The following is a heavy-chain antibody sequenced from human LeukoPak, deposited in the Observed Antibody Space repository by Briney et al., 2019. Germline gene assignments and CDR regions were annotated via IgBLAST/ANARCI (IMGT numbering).Heavy chain of an antibody. CDR3: AREDFGHDY. CDR2: ISSSSSYI. D-gene: IGHD3-3*01. Sequence: GGSLRLSCATSGFTFSYYNMNWVRQAPGKGLEWVSSISSSSSYIYYADSVKGRFTISRDNAKNSLSLQMNSLRAEDTAVYYCAREDFGHDYWGQGTLVTVSS. V-gene: IGHV3-21*01. CDR1: GFTFSYYN. J-gene: IGHJ4*02.